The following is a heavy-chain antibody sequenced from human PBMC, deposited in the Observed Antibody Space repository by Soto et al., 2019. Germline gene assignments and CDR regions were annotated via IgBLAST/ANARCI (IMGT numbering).Heavy chain of an antibody. CDR1: GGSISSSSYY. V-gene: IGHV4-39*01. CDR3: ARLFPRVVPAAIYFDY. Sequence: SETLSLTCTVSGGSISSSSYYWGWIRQPPGQGLEWIGSIYYSRSTYYNPSLQSRVTISVDTSKNQFSLKLSSVTAADTAVYYCARLFPRVVPAAIYFDYWGQGTLVTVSS. D-gene: IGHD2-2*01. CDR2: IYYSRST. J-gene: IGHJ4*02.